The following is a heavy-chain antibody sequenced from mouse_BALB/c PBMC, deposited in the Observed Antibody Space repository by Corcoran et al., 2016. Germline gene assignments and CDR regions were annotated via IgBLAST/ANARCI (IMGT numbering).Heavy chain of an antibody. CDR3: ARATATTC. Sequence: EVQLQQSGAELVKRGASGKLSCTASGFNIKDTYMHWVKQRPEQGLEWIGRIDPANGNTKYDPRFQGMATITADTSSNTAYLQLSSLTSEDTAVYYCARATATTCWGQGTTLTVSS. CDR1: GFNIKDTY. V-gene: IGHV14-3*02. CDR2: IDPANGNT. D-gene: IGHD1-2*01. J-gene: IGHJ2*01.